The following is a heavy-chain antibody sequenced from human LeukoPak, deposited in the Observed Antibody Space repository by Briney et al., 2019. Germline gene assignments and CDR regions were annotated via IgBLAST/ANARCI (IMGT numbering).Heavy chain of an antibody. Sequence: GGSLRLSCAASGFTFSSYWMSWVRQAPGKGLEWVSSISSSSYIYYADSVKGRFTISRDNAKNSLYLQMNSPRAEDTAVYYCARARRDGYMDYWGQGTLVTVSS. CDR2: ISSSSYI. CDR3: ARARRDGYMDY. J-gene: IGHJ4*02. CDR1: GFTFSSYW. D-gene: IGHD5-24*01. V-gene: IGHV3-21*01.